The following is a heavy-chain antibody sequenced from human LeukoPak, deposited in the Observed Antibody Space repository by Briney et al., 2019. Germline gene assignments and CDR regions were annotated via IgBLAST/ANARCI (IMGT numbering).Heavy chain of an antibody. V-gene: IGHV3-30*02. D-gene: IGHD6-13*01. CDR2: IRYDGSNK. CDR1: GFTFSSYG. J-gene: IGHJ6*02. CDR3: AKDAPKRAAAGRGHYYGMDV. Sequence: GGSLRLSCAASGFTFSSYGMHWVRQAPGKGLEWVAFIRYDGSNKYYADSVKGRFTISRDNSKNTLYLQMNSLRAEDTAVYYCAKDAPKRAAAGRGHYYGMDVWGQGTTVTVSS.